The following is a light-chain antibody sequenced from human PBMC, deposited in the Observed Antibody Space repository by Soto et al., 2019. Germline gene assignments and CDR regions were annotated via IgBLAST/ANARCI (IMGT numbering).Light chain of an antibody. CDR1: QSVSSN. V-gene: IGKV3-15*01. CDR3: QQDNNWPPWT. J-gene: IGKJ3*01. Sequence: EIVMTQSPATLSVSPGERATLSCRASQSVSSNLAWYQQKPGQAPRLLIYGASTRATGIPARFSGSGSGTEFTLTISSLQSEDFAVYYCQQDNNWPPWTFGHGTKVDIK. CDR2: GAS.